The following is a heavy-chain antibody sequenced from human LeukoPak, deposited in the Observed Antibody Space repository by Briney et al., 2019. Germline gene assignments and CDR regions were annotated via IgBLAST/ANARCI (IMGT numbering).Heavy chain of an antibody. CDR1: GVSFNDYY. D-gene: IGHD4-17*01. CDR3: TRMTTGHDY. CDR2: INHSGYT. V-gene: IGHV4-34*01. Sequence: SETLSLTCAVSGVSFNDYYWSWVRQTPGKGLDWIGEINHSGYTNDSPSLKSRVTLSIDTSRKQFSLNVRSVTVADTGIYYCTRMTTGHDYWGQGTLVTVSS. J-gene: IGHJ4*02.